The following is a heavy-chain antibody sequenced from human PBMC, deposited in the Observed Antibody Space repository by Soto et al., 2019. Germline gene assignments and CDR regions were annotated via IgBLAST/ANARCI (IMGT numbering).Heavy chain of an antibody. Sequence: GGSLRLSCAASGFTVSSNYMSWVRQAPGMGLELVSVIYSGGSTYYADSVKGRFAISRDNSKNTLYLQMNSLRAEDTAVYYCARVHYDILTGPSHAFDIWGQGTMVTVSS. CDR1: GFTVSSNY. D-gene: IGHD3-9*01. J-gene: IGHJ3*02. CDR2: IYSGGST. V-gene: IGHV3-66*01. CDR3: ARVHYDILTGPSHAFDI.